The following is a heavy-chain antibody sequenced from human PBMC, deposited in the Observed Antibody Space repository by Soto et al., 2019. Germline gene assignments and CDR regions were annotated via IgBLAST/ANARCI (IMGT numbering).Heavy chain of an antibody. D-gene: IGHD6-6*01. J-gene: IGHJ5*02. CDR1: GGSIISASYS. Sequence: SETLSLTCAVSGGSIISASYSWNWIRQSPGRGLEWIGHIYSSGSTYYNPSLKSRVSISVDTSNNQFSLKLTSVTAADTAVYFCAREDAARIERWFDAWGQGILVTVSS. CDR3: AREDAARIERWFDA. V-gene: IGHV4-31*11. CDR2: IYSSGST.